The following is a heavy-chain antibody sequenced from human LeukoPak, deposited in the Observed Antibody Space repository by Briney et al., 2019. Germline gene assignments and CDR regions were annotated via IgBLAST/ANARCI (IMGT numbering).Heavy chain of an antibody. D-gene: IGHD6-19*01. Sequence: SVKVSCKASGGTFSSYAISWVRQAPGQGLEWMGGIIPIFGTANYAQKFQGRVTITTDESTSTAYMALSSLRSEDTAVYYCARATPGYSSGWSLDYWGQGTLVTVSS. CDR2: IIPIFGTA. CDR3: ARATPGYSSGWSLDY. CDR1: GGTFSSYA. V-gene: IGHV1-69*05. J-gene: IGHJ4*02.